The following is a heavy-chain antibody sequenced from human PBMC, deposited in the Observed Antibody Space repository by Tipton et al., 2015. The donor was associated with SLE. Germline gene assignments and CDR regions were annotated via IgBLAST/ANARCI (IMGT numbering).Heavy chain of an antibody. CDR1: GFTFSSYG. J-gene: IGHJ3*02. D-gene: IGHD3-22*01. Sequence: SGFTFSSYGMHWVRQAPGKGLEWVAVIWYDGSNKYYADSVKGRFTISRDNSKNTLYLQMNSLRAEDTAVYYCARDGVGYDSSGLDAFDIWGQGTMVTVSS. CDR2: IWYDGSNK. V-gene: IGHV3-33*01. CDR3: ARDGVGYDSSGLDAFDI.